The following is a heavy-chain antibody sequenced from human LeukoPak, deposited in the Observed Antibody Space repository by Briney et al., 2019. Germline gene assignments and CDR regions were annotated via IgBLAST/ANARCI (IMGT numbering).Heavy chain of an antibody. D-gene: IGHD3-10*01. V-gene: IGHV1-2*02. CDR2: INPNSGGT. CDR1: GYTFTGYY. CDR3: ARGITMVRGVIMPKNYFDY. J-gene: IGHJ4*02. Sequence: ASVKVSCKASGYTFTGYYMHWVRQAPGQGLEWMGWINPNSGGTNYAQKFQGRVTMTRDTSISTAYMGLSRLRSDDTAVYYCARGITMVRGVIMPKNYFDYWGQGTLVTVSS.